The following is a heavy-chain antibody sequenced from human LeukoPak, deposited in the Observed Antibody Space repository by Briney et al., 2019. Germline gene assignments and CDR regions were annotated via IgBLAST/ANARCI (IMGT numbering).Heavy chain of an antibody. D-gene: IGHD3-3*01. J-gene: IGHJ3*02. V-gene: IGHV4-61*02. CDR3: ARGGVLRFLEWLLPGLDAFDI. CDR1: GGSISSGSYY. Sequence: PSETLSLTCTVSGGSISSGSYYWSWIRQPAGKGLEWIGRIYTSGSTNYNPSLKSRVTISVDTSKNQFSLKLSSVTAADTAVYYCARGGVLRFLEWLLPGLDAFDIWGQGTMVTVSS. CDR2: IYTSGST.